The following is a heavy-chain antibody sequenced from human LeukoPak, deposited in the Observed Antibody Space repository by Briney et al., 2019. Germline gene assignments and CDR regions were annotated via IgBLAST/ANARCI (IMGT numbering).Heavy chain of an antibody. Sequence: SETLSLTCAVYGGSFSGYYWSWIRQPPGKGLEWIGEINHSGSTSYNPSLKSRVTISEDTSKKQFSLKLTSVTAADTAVYYCASSGVEHSSGWFGSYYYGMDVWGQGTTVAVSS. CDR3: ASSGVEHSSGWFGSYYYGMDV. CDR2: INHSGST. V-gene: IGHV4-34*01. J-gene: IGHJ6*02. CDR1: GGSFSGYY. D-gene: IGHD6-19*01.